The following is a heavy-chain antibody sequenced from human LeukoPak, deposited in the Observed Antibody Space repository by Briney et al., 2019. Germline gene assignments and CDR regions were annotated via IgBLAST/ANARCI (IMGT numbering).Heavy chain of an antibody. CDR2: MYHNGNT. CDR1: GYSISSTYY. Sequence: PSETLSLTCAVSGYSISSTYYWGWIRPPPGKGLEWIGSMYHNGNTYYSPSLRSRVAMSVDTSKNQFSLNLSSVTAADTAVYYCARAPANYYMDVWGKGTTVIVSS. J-gene: IGHJ6*03. V-gene: IGHV4-38-2*01. D-gene: IGHD2-8*01. CDR3: ARAPANYYMDV.